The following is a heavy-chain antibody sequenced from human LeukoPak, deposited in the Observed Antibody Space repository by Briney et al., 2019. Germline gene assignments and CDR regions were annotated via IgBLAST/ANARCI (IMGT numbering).Heavy chain of an antibody. Sequence: GGSLRLSSAASGFTVSSNYMSWVRQAPGKGLEWVSVIYSGGSTYYADSVKGRFTISRDNSKNTLYLQMNSLRAEDTAVYYCARSCVVYDILTGYCQNPIDYWGQGTLVTVSS. CDR2: IYSGGST. CDR1: GFTVSSNY. V-gene: IGHV3-66*01. D-gene: IGHD3-9*01. J-gene: IGHJ4*02. CDR3: ARSCVVYDILTGYCQNPIDY.